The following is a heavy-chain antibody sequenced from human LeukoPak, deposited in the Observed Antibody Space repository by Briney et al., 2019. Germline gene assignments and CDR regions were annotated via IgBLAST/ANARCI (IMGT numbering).Heavy chain of an antibody. CDR1: GFTFSIYA. CDR3: AKDYGDVHAFDI. D-gene: IGHD4-17*01. Sequence: GDSLRLSCTASGFTFSIYAMSWVRQAPGKGRVWVSAISGSGGSTYYADSVKGRFTISRDNSKNTLYLQMNSLRAEDTAVYYCAKDYGDVHAFDIWGQGTMVTVSS. V-gene: IGHV3-23*01. J-gene: IGHJ3*02. CDR2: ISGSGGST.